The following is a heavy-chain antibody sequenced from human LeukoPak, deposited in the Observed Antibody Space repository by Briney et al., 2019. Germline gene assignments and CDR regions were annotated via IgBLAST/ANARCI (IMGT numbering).Heavy chain of an antibody. J-gene: IGHJ4*02. CDR3: AKTYYYGSGSY. V-gene: IGHV3-7*01. CDR1: GFSFSNFW. D-gene: IGHD3-10*01. CDR2: IKNDGSEK. Sequence: GVSLRFSCAAYGFSFSNFWMSWVRQAPGKWLEWLANIKNDGSEKYDVDSVKGRFTISRDNAKNSLYLQMNSLRAEDTAVYYCAKTYYYGSGSYWGQGTLVTVSS.